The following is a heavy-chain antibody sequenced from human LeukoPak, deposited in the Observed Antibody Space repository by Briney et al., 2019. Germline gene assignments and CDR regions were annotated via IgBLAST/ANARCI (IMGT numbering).Heavy chain of an antibody. Sequence: GGSLRLSCAASGFTFSDRYMDWVRQAPGKGLEWVGRIRNKANSYTTEYAASVKGRFTISRDDSKNSLYLQMNSPKSEDTAVYYCVAVAGTGAFYIWGQGTMLTVSS. J-gene: IGHJ3*02. CDR3: VAVAGTGAFYI. V-gene: IGHV3-72*01. CDR1: GFTFSDRY. D-gene: IGHD6-19*01. CDR2: IRNKANSYTT.